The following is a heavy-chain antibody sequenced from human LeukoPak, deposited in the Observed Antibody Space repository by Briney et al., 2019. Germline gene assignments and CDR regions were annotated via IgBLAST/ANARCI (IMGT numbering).Heavy chain of an antibody. V-gene: IGHV1-69*04. D-gene: IGHD3-22*01. CDR3: ARSTAITMIVVDP. Sequence: SVKVSCKASGGTFSSYAISWVRQAPGQGLEWMGRIIPIFGIANYAQRFQGRVTITADKSTSTAYMELSSLRSEDAAVYYCARSTAITMIVVDPWGQGTLVTVSS. J-gene: IGHJ5*02. CDR2: IIPIFGIA. CDR1: GGTFSSYA.